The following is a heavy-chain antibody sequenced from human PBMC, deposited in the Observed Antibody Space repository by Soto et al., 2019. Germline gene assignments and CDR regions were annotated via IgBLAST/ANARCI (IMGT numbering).Heavy chain of an antibody. Sequence: ASVNVSCKASGFTFTSSAVQWVRQARGQRLEWIGWIVVGSGNTNYAQKFQERVTITRDMSTSTAYMELSSLRSEDTAVYYCAGEYRSSSEHGGLDVWGQGTTVTVSS. J-gene: IGHJ6*02. V-gene: IGHV1-58*01. D-gene: IGHD6-6*01. CDR3: AGEYRSSSEHGGLDV. CDR1: GFTFTSSA. CDR2: IVVGSGNT.